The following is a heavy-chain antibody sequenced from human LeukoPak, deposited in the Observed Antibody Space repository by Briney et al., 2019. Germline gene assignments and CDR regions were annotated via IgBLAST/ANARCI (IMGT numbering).Heavy chain of an antibody. D-gene: IGHD3-3*01. V-gene: IGHV3-53*01. Sequence: GGSLRLSCAASGFTVSSNYMSWVRQAPGKGLEWVSVIYSGGSTYYADSVKGRFTISRDNSKNTLYLQMNSLRAEDTAVYYCARTTGLDYDFWSGYYRAYYFDYWGQGTLVTVSS. J-gene: IGHJ4*02. CDR3: ARTTGLDYDFWSGYYRAYYFDY. CDR1: GFTVSSNY. CDR2: IYSGGST.